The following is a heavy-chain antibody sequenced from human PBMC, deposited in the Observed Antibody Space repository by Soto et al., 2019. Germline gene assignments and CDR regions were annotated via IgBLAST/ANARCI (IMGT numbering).Heavy chain of an antibody. V-gene: IGHV4-59*08. CDR1: GGSISRYY. CDR3: ARFNTDADL. Sequence: QVQLQESGPGLVKPSETLSLTCTVSGGSISRYYWSWIRQPPGKGLEWIGHIYYSGSTNSNPSLKIRVPISVDTAKIQSSLTLRSVTPAVTAVFYWARFNTDADLWGRGTLVSVSS. CDR2: IYYSGST. J-gene: IGHJ2*01.